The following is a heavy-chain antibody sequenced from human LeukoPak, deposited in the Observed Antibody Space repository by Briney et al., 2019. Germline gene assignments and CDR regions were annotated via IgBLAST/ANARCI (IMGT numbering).Heavy chain of an antibody. J-gene: IGHJ4*02. CDR2: IYYSGST. D-gene: IGHD2-15*01. CDR1: GGSVSSGSYF. V-gene: IGHV4-61*01. Sequence: SETLSFTCTVSGGSVSSGSYFWSWIRQPPGKGLEWVGYIYYSGSTNYNPSLRSRVTISVDTSKNQFSLKLSSVTAADTAVYYCAREEREGYCSGGSCGLDYWGQGTLVTVSS. CDR3: AREEREGYCSGGSCGLDY.